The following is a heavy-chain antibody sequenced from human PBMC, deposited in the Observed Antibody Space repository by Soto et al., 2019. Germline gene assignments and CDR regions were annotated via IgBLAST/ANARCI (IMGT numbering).Heavy chain of an antibody. V-gene: IGHV4-4*07. CDR2: IYGSGST. Sequence: SETLSLTCTISGGAIGSHYWTWIRQPAGKGLEWIGRIYGSGSTKYNPSLQSRVTMSLDTSKNQFSLRLESVTAADTAVYYCARGQRFSDWFDPWGQGTLVTVS. D-gene: IGHD3-3*01. CDR3: ARGQRFSDWFDP. CDR1: GGAIGSHY. J-gene: IGHJ5*02.